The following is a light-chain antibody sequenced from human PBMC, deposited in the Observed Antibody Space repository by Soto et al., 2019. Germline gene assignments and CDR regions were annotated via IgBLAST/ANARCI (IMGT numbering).Light chain of an antibody. CDR3: ASWDASLSGLYL. V-gene: IGLV1-47*02. CDR1: SSSIGSNY. CDR2: SNN. J-gene: IGLJ1*01. Sequence: QSVLTQPPSASGNTGQRVTISCSGSSSSIGSNYVYWYQQLPGTAPKLLIYSNNQRPSGVPDRFSGSKSGTSASLAISGLRSEDEADYYCASWDASLSGLYLFGTGTKVTVL.